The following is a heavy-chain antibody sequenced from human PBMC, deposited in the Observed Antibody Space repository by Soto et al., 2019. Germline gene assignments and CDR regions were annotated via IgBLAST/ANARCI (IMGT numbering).Heavy chain of an antibody. CDR2: ISVDSGNT. Sequence: QVQLVQSGAELKKPGASAKVSCKASGYIFTSYGISWVRQAPGQGLEWMAWISVDSGNTNYAQNFQGRVTMTTDTSASTAHMELRSLRSDDTAVDYCARFNGSGTNYYMDVWGKGTTVIVSS. J-gene: IGHJ6*03. D-gene: IGHD3-10*01. CDR1: GYIFTSYG. V-gene: IGHV1-18*01. CDR3: ARFNGSGTNYYMDV.